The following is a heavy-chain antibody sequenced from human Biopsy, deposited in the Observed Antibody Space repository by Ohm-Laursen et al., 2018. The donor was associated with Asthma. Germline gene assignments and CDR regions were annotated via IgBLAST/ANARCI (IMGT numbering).Heavy chain of an antibody. CDR3: ARDVMEWYLPAFDF. CDR2: GGSYYDGGLK. D-gene: IGHD3-3*01. CDR1: GFTFRSYA. Sequence: SLRLSCAASGFTFRSYAMHWVRQAPGKGLEWVAVGGSYYDGGLKYYADSVNGRFTVSRDDSKSTLYLQMNSLRPDDTAVYYCARDVMEWYLPAFDFWGQGTLGTVSS. J-gene: IGHJ4*02. V-gene: IGHV3-30-3*01.